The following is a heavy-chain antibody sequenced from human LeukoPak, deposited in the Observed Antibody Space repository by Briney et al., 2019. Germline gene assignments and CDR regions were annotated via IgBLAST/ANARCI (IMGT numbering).Heavy chain of an antibody. CDR3: ARDRRYYYGSGSYYTLYFQH. Sequence: SETLSLTCAVYGGSFSGYYWSWIRQPPGKGLEWIGEINHSGSTNYNPSLKSRVTISVDTSKNQFSLKLSSVTAADTAVYYCARDRRYYYGSGSYYTLYFQHWGQGTLVTASS. D-gene: IGHD3-10*01. V-gene: IGHV4-34*01. J-gene: IGHJ1*01. CDR2: INHSGST. CDR1: GGSFSGYY.